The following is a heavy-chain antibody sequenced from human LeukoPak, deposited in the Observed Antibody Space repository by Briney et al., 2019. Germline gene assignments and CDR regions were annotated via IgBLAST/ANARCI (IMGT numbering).Heavy chain of an antibody. Sequence: PSETLSLTCTVSGGSINSYYWSWIRQPPGKGLEWIGYMYYTGSTNYNPSLKSRVTISVDTSKNQFSLKLSSVTAADTAVYYCARETPSSSWSHFDYWGQGIPVTVSS. J-gene: IGHJ4*02. CDR2: MYYTGST. CDR1: GGSINSYY. CDR3: ARETPSSSWSHFDY. V-gene: IGHV4-59*01. D-gene: IGHD6-13*01.